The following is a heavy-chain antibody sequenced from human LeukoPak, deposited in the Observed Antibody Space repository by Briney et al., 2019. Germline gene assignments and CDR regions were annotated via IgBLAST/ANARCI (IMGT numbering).Heavy chain of an antibody. J-gene: IGHJ5*02. CDR1: GFTFSSYE. CDR2: ISSSGSTI. D-gene: IGHD3-22*01. CDR3: ARDPTPHYYDSSGYYVWVWFDP. Sequence: GGSLRLSCAASGFTFSSYEMNWVRQAPGKWLEWVSYISSSGSTIYYADSVKGRFTISRDNAKNSLYLQMNSLRAEDTAVYYCARDPTPHYYDSSGYYVWVWFDPWGQGTLVTVSS. V-gene: IGHV3-48*03.